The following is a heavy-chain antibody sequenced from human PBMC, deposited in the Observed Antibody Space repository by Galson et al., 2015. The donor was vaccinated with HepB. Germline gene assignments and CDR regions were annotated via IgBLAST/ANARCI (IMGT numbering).Heavy chain of an antibody. J-gene: IGHJ4*02. CDR1: GFTFSSYA. Sequence: SLRLSCAASGFTFSSYAMHWVRQAPGKGLEWVAVISYDGSNKYYADSVKGRFTISRDNSKNTLYLQMNSLRAEDTAVYYCARDFTHLTTVTTLDYWGQGTLVTVSS. CDR3: ARDFTHLTTVTTLDY. V-gene: IGHV3-30*04. CDR2: ISYDGSNK. D-gene: IGHD4-17*01.